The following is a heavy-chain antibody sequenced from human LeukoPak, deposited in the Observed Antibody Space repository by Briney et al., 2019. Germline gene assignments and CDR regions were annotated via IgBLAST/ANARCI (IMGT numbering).Heavy chain of an antibody. V-gene: IGHV3-30*18. CDR2: ISYDGSNK. D-gene: IGHD5-12*01. CDR1: GFTFCSYG. J-gene: IGHJ4*02. Sequence: GSLRLSCAASGFTFCSYGMHWVRQAPGKGLEWVAVISYDGSNKYYADSVKGRFTISRDNSKNTLYLQMNSLRAEDTAVYYCAKGATTASFDYWGQGTLVTVSS. CDR3: AKGATTASFDY.